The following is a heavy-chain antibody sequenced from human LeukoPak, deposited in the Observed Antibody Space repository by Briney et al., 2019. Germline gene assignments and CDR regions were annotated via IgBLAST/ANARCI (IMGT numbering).Heavy chain of an antibody. CDR1: GFTFSSYG. Sequence: GRSLRLSCAASGFTFSSYGMHWVRQAPGKGLEWVAVIWYDGSNKYYADSVKGRFTISRDNSKNTLYLQMNSLRAEDTAVYYCARGGPYCSGGSCYSLDYWGQGTLVTVSS. CDR2: IWYDGSNK. V-gene: IGHV3-33*01. J-gene: IGHJ4*02. D-gene: IGHD2-15*01. CDR3: ARGGPYCSGGSCYSLDY.